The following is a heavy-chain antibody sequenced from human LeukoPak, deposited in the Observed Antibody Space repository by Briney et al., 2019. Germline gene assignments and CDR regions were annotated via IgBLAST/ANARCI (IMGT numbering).Heavy chain of an antibody. J-gene: IGHJ4*02. V-gene: IGHV1-46*01. CDR2: INPRGDAT. CDR3: AREGQQLKHFDY. Sequence: ASVKVSCKASGNTFIGYWMHWVRQAPGQGLEWMGAINPRGDATIGAQKLQGRVTTTRDTSTSTVYIELSSLRSEDTAVYYCAREGQQLKHFDYWGQGTLVTVSS. D-gene: IGHD1-1*01. CDR1: GNTFIGYW.